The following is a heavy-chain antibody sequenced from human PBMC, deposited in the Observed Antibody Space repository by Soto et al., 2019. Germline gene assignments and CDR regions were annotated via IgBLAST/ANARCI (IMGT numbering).Heavy chain of an antibody. D-gene: IGHD3-16*01. CDR1: GFTFSSYA. Sequence: PGGSLRLSCAASGFTFSSYAMHWVRQAPGKGLEWVAVISYDGSNKYYADSVKGRFTISRGNSKNTLYLQMNSLRAEDTAVYYCAREGAYTPHFDYWGQGTLVTVSS. CDR3: AREGAYTPHFDY. J-gene: IGHJ4*02. V-gene: IGHV3-30-3*01. CDR2: ISYDGSNK.